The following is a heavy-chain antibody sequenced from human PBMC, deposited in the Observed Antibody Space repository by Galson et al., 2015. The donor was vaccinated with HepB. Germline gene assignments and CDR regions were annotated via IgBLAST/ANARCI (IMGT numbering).Heavy chain of an antibody. CDR2: ISYDGTKK. D-gene: IGHD3-10*01. V-gene: IGHV3-30*04. J-gene: IGHJ6*02. CDR1: GFPFSSYS. CDR3: ARDDGVTMVRGVITDFHYYGMDV. Sequence: SLRLSCAASGFPFSSYSMHWVRQAPGKGLEWVAVISYDGTKKYYVDSVKGRFTISRDHSQNTLYLQMNSLRADDTAVYFCARDDGVTMVRGVITDFHYYGMDVWGQGTTVTVSS.